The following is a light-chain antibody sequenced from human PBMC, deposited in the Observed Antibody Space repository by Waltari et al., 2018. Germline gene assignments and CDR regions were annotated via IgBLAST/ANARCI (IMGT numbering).Light chain of an antibody. CDR2: EDN. V-gene: IGLV6-57*02. CDR3: QSYDSSNVV. J-gene: IGLJ3*02. CDR1: SGSIASNY. Sequence: NFMLTQPHSVSESPGKTVTISCTGSSGSIASNYVQWYQQRPGSAPSTVIYEDNQRPSGVPDLFSGSIDSAANSASLTISGRKTEDEADYYCQSYDSSNVVFGGGTKLTVL.